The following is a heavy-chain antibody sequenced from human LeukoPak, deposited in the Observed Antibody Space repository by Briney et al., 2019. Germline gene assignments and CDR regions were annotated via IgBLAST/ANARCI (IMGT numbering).Heavy chain of an antibody. J-gene: IGHJ4*02. D-gene: IGHD3-22*01. CDR2: ISYDGSNK. Sequence: PGGSLRLSCAASGFTFSSYGMHWVCQAPGKGLEWVAVISYDGSNKYYADSVKGRFTNSRDNSKNTLYLQMNSLRAEDTAVYYCARDFETDYYDSSGYYDYWGQGTLVTVSS. V-gene: IGHV3-30*19. CDR1: GFTFSSYG. CDR3: ARDFETDYYDSSGYYDY.